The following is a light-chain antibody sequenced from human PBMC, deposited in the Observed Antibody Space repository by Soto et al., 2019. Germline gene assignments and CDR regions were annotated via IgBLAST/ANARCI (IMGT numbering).Light chain of an antibody. Sequence: EIVLTQSPGTLSLSPGERATLSCRASQSVSSSFLAWYQQKRGQPPRLLIYGASNRATGIPDRFSGSGSGTGFTLTLSRVEPDDFAVYYCQHFRAFGQGTRLEIK. J-gene: IGKJ5*01. CDR1: QSVSSSF. CDR3: QHFRA. CDR2: GAS. V-gene: IGKV3-20*01.